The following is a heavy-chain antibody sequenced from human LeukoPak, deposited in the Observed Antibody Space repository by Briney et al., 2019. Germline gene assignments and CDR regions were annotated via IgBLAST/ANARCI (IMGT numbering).Heavy chain of an antibody. CDR2: IFFDGSNK. CDR3: ATPSVYYDFWSGQSPFQH. V-gene: IGHV3-30*03. J-gene: IGHJ1*01. D-gene: IGHD3-3*01. CDR1: GCILCGYS. Sequence: GGALRLSCAASGCILCGYSIRWVRQAPGRGLGRVALIFFDGSNKYYADSVKGRFTISRDNSKNTLYLQMNSLRAEDTAVYYCATPSVYYDFWSGQSPFQHWGQGTLVTVSS.